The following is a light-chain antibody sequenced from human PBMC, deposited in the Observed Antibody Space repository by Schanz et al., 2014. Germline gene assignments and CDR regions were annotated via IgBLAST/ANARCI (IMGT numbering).Light chain of an antibody. J-gene: IGLJ3*02. CDR1: SSDVGGYNY. Sequence: QSALTQPASVSGSPGQSITISCTGTSSDVGGYNYVSWYQQHPGQAPKLLIYDVSKRPSGVYTRFSGSKSGNTASLTISGLQAEDEADYYCCSYAGDNTLRFGGGTKLTVL. CDR3: CSYAGDNTLR. CDR2: DVS. V-gene: IGLV2-23*02.